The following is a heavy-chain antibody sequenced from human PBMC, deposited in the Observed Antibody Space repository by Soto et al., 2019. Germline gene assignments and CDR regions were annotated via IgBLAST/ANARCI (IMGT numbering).Heavy chain of an antibody. CDR3: ARDIYDRSGYPYYFDY. V-gene: IGHV1-18*04. Sequence: GASVKVSCKASGYTFTSYGISWVRQAPGQGLEWMGWISAYNGNTNYAQKLQGRVTMTTDTSTSTAYMELRSLRSDDTAVYYCARDIYDRSGYPYYFDYWGQGTLVTVSS. D-gene: IGHD3-22*01. CDR1: GYTFTSYG. CDR2: ISAYNGNT. J-gene: IGHJ4*02.